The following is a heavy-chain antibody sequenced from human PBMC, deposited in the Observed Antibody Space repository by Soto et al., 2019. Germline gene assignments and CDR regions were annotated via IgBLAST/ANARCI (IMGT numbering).Heavy chain of an antibody. D-gene: IGHD6-13*01. V-gene: IGHV3-7*01. CDR1: GFTFSGNW. Sequence: GSLRLSCAASGFTFSGNWMSWVRQAPGKGLEWVANIKQDGSEKYYVDSVKGRFTISRDNAKSTLFLQMNSLIADDTAVYYCARWGYISGWYYLDYWGRGTLVTVSS. J-gene: IGHJ4*02. CDR3: ARWGYISGWYYLDY. CDR2: IKQDGSEK.